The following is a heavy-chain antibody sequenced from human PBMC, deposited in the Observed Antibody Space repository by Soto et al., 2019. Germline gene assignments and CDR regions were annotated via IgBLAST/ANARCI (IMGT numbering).Heavy chain of an antibody. J-gene: IGHJ6*02. D-gene: IGHD2-15*01. CDR1: GFTFSSYS. CDR2: ISSSSSTI. CDR3: ARVGDIIVWSDLYGMDV. V-gene: IGHV3-48*02. Sequence: PGGSLRLSCAASGFTFSSYSMNWVRQAPGKGLEWVSYISSSSSTIYYADSVKGRFTISRDNAKNSLYLQMNSLRDEDTAVYYCARVGDIIVWSDLYGMDVWGQGTTVTVSS.